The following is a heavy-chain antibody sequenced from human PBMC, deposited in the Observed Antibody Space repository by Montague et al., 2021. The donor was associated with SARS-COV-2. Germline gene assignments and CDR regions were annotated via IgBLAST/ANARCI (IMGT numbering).Heavy chain of an antibody. D-gene: IGHD2-15*01. CDR3: AREGGTKSSHWWGAFDS. CDR2: IFYSGST. Sequence: SETLSLTCTVSGDSMSGYYWSWVRQAPGTGLEWIGYIFYSGSTSXNPSLNSRVTISIDTSKKQFSLKLTSVTAADTAVYFCAREGGTKSSHWWGAFDSWGHGTLVTVS. J-gene: IGHJ5*01. V-gene: IGHV4-59*01. CDR1: GDSMSGYY.